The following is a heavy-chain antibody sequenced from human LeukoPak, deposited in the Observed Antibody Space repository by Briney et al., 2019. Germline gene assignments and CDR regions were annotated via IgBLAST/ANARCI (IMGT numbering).Heavy chain of an antibody. CDR3: ARGPPHIVVVVAANNYYYMDV. D-gene: IGHD2-15*01. CDR2: IYTSGST. J-gene: IGHJ6*03. CDR1: GGSISSYY. V-gene: IGHV4-4*07. Sequence: SETLSLTCTVSGGSISSYYWSWIRQPAGKGLEWIGRIYTSGSTNYNPSLKSRVTMSVDTSKNQFSLKLNSVTAADTAVYYCARGPPHIVVVVAANNYYYMDVWGKGTTVTVSS.